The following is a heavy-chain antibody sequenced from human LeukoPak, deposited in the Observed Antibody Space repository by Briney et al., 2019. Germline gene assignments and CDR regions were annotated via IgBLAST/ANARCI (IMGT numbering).Heavy chain of an antibody. CDR1: GFTFSSYG. D-gene: IGHD1-26*01. J-gene: IGHJ4*02. CDR2: IRYDGNNK. V-gene: IGHV3-30*02. Sequence: GGSLRLSCAASGFTFSSYGLHWVRQAPGRGLEWVAFIRYDGNNKYYADSVKGRFAISRDNSKNTLYLQMNSLRTEDTAVYYCAKGTVGAYEIDYWGQGTLVTVSS. CDR3: AKGTVGAYEIDY.